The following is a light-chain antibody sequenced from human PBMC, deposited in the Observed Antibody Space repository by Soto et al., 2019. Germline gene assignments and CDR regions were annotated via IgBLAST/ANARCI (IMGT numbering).Light chain of an antibody. CDR3: QQYYHWPRT. V-gene: IGKV3D-15*01. CDR2: GAS. J-gene: IGKJ1*01. Sequence: MVVTDSPATLSVSTGERVALSCGASQSISRNLCWYHQKPVQAPRLLIYGASTRATGIPARFSGSGSGTDFNLTISSLQSEDFAVYYCQQYYHWPRTFGQGTKVDIK. CDR1: QSISRN.